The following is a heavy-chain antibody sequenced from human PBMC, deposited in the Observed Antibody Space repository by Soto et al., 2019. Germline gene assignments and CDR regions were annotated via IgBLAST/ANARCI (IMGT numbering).Heavy chain of an antibody. Sequence: PSETLSLTCTVSGGSVSSGSYYWSWIRQPPGKGLEWIGYIYYSGSTNYNPSLKSRVTISIDTSKNQFSLKLTSVTAADTAVYYCARVEVLMVYVTRTPNIFDYWGQGTLVTVSS. CDR1: GGSVSSGSYY. CDR3: ARVEVLMVYVTRTPNIFDY. J-gene: IGHJ4*02. V-gene: IGHV4-61*01. CDR2: IYYSGST. D-gene: IGHD2-8*01.